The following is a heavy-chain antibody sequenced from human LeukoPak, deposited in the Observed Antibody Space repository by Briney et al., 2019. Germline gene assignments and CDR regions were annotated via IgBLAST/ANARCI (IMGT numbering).Heavy chain of an antibody. J-gene: IGHJ4*02. Sequence: SETLSLTCAVYGGSFSGYYWSWIRQHPGKGLEWIGYIYYSGSTYYNPSLKSRVTISVDTSKNQFSLKLSSVTAADTAVYYCARRIVGANLLVDWGQGTLVTVSP. V-gene: IGHV4-31*11. CDR3: ARRIVGANLLVD. CDR1: GGSFSGYY. CDR2: IYYSGST. D-gene: IGHD1-26*01.